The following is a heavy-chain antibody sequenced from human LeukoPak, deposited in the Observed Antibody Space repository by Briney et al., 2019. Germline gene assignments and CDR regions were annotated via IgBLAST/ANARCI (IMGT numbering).Heavy chain of an antibody. V-gene: IGHV4-4*07. Sequence: SETLSLTCTVSGGSISSYYWSWIRQPAGKGLEWIGRIYNSGSTSYNTNYSPSLSSRVTMSVDTSKNQFSLRLNSVTAADTAVYYCARAIWYGSGTTAFDYWGQGTLVTVSS. J-gene: IGHJ4*02. CDR2: IYNSGST. CDR3: ARAIWYGSGTTAFDY. D-gene: IGHD3-10*01. CDR1: GGSISSYY.